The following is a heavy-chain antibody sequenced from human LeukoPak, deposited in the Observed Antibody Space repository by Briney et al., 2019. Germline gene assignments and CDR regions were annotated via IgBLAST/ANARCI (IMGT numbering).Heavy chain of an antibody. J-gene: IGHJ5*02. Sequence: SETLSLTCTVSGGSISSYYWSWIRQPPGKGLEWIGYIYYSGSTYYNPSLKSRVTISVDTSKNQFSLKLSSVTAADTAVYYCARDYYDSSGLTSNWFDPWGQGTLVTVSS. CDR2: IYYSGST. V-gene: IGHV4-59*12. D-gene: IGHD3-22*01. CDR3: ARDYYDSSGLTSNWFDP. CDR1: GGSISSYY.